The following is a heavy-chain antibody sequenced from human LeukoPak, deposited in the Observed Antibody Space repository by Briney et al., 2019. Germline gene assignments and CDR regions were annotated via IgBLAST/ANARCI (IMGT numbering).Heavy chain of an antibody. V-gene: IGHV4-39*02. Sequence: NPSETPSLTCTVSGGSISSSNYYWGWTRQPPGKGLEWFGSISYSGGTSYNPSLRSRVTISVDTSKNQFSLKLNSVTAADTAVYYCAREVEYYDSSGYRPHAFDIWGQGTVVTVSS. D-gene: IGHD3-22*01. CDR3: AREVEYYDSSGYRPHAFDI. CDR2: ISYSGGT. CDR1: GGSISSSNYY. J-gene: IGHJ3*02.